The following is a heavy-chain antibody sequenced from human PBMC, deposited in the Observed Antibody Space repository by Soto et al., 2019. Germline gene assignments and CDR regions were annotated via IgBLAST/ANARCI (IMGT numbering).Heavy chain of an antibody. J-gene: IGHJ4*02. D-gene: IGHD3-9*01. CDR3: VNFDWGSDYSGLFDF. CDR2: FDPEDGET. V-gene: IGHV1-24*01. Sequence: ASVKVSCKSSGYPFTHYGITWVRQAPGQGLEWMGGFDPEDGETIYAQKFQGRVTMTEDTSTDTAYMELSSLRSEDTAVYYCVNFDWGSDYSGLFDFWAQRTLVTGSS. CDR1: GYPFTHYG.